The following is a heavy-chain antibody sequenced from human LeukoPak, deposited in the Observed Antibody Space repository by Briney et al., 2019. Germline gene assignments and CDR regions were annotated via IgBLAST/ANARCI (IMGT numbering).Heavy chain of an antibody. CDR2: IYYSGST. D-gene: IGHD2-15*01. Sequence: SETLSLTCTVSGGSISSYYWSWIRQPPGKGLEWIGYIYYSGSTNYNPSLKSRVTISVDTSKNQFSLKLSSVTAADTAEYYCARVHSDYYYYYMDVWGKGTTVTVSS. CDR3: ARVHSDYYYYYMDV. V-gene: IGHV4-59*01. CDR1: GGSISSYY. J-gene: IGHJ6*03.